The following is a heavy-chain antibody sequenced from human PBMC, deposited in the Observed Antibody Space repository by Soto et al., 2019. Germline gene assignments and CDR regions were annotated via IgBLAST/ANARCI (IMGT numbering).Heavy chain of an antibody. CDR1: GYTFTIYG. Sequence: QVQLVQSGAEVKKPGASVKVSCKASGYTFTIYGISWVRQAPGQGLEWMGWISGYNGNTDYAQNLQDRVTLSTVASTSSVYMELRSLRSDDTGVYYCARVDYYDSSGGYGYWGQGTLITVSS. V-gene: IGHV1-18*04. D-gene: IGHD3-22*01. J-gene: IGHJ4*02. CDR2: ISGYNGNT. CDR3: ARVDYYDSSGGYGY.